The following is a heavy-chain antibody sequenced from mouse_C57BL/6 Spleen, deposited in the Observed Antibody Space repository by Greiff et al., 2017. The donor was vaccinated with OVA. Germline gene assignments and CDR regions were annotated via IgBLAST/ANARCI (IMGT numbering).Heavy chain of an antibody. CDR3: AREPDYDVGDYYAMDY. J-gene: IGHJ4*01. CDR1: GFTFSDYY. Sequence: EVKVVESGGGLVQPGGSLKLSCAASGFTFSDYYMYWVRQTPEKRLEWVAYISNGGGSTYYPDTVKGRFTISRDNAKNTLYLQMSRLKSEDTAMYYCAREPDYDVGDYYAMDYWGQGTSVTVSS. D-gene: IGHD2-4*01. V-gene: IGHV5-12*01. CDR2: ISNGGGST.